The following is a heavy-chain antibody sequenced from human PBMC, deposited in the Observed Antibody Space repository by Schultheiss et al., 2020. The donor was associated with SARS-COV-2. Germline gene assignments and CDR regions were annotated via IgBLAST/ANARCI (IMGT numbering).Heavy chain of an antibody. V-gene: IGHV3-23*01. CDR3: AKVMGYNWNDGSSGMDV. D-gene: IGHD1-1*01. CDR2: ISGSGGST. CDR1: GFTFSSYA. Sequence: GGSLRLSCAASGFTFSSYAMSWIRQAPGKGLEWVSAISGSGGSTYYADSVKGRFTISRDNSKNTLYLQMNSLRAEDTAVYYCAKVMGYNWNDGSSGMDVWGQGTTVTVSS. J-gene: IGHJ6*02.